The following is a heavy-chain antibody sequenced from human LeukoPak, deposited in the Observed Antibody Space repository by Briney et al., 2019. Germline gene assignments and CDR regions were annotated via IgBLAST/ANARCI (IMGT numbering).Heavy chain of an antibody. V-gene: IGHV1-69*04. CDR1: GGTFSSYA. J-gene: IGHJ6*02. CDR3: ASNSGWYSADCYYYGMDV. CDR2: IITILGIA. Sequence: ASVKLSCKASGGTFSSYAISWVRQAPGQGLEWMGRIITILGIANYAQKFQGRVTITADKSTSTAYMELSSLRSEDTAVYYCASNSGWYSADCYYYGMDVWGQGTTVTVSS. D-gene: IGHD6-19*01.